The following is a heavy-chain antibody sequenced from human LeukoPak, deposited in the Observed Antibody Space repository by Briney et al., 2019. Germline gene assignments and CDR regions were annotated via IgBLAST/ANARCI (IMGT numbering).Heavy chain of an antibody. CDR3: ARWNGDIRGFDN. V-gene: IGHV3-33*08. J-gene: IGHJ4*02. CDR1: GFTFSGYG. CDR2: IWYDGSRK. Sequence: QSGGSLRLSCAASGFTFSGYGMHWVRQAPGKGLDWVAVIWYDGSRKYYVDSVKGRFTISRDNSKNMLYLQMNSLRDEDSAQYHCARWNGDIRGFDNWGQGTQVTVSS. D-gene: IGHD1-1*01.